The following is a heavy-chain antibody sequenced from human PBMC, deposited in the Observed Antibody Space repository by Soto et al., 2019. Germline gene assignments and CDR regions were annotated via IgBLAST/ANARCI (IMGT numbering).Heavy chain of an antibody. D-gene: IGHD3-16*02. CDR1: GFTFSSYW. J-gene: IGHJ4*02. V-gene: IGHV3-7*01. Sequence: GGSLRLSCAASGFTFSSYWMSWVRQAPGKGLEWVANIKQDGSEKYYVDSVKGRFTISRDNAKNSLYLQMNSLRAEDTAVYYCARGNVITFGGVIATDWYYFDYWGQGTLVTVSS. CDR2: IKQDGSEK. CDR3: ARGNVITFGGVIATDWYYFDY.